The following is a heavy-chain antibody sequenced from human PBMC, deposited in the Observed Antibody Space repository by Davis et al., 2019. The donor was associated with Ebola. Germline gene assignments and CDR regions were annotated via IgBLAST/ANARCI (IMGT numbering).Heavy chain of an antibody. D-gene: IGHD2/OR15-2a*01. V-gene: IGHV3-21*01. CDR3: ARDNSWTTAGTEYYYYGMDV. Sequence: GESLKISCAASGFTFSSYWMHWVRQAPGKGLEWVSSISSSSSYIYYADSVKGRFTISRDNAKNSLYLQMNSLRAEDTAVYYCARDNSWTTAGTEYYYYGMDVWGQGTTVTVSS. J-gene: IGHJ6*02. CDR1: GFTFSSYW. CDR2: ISSSSSYI.